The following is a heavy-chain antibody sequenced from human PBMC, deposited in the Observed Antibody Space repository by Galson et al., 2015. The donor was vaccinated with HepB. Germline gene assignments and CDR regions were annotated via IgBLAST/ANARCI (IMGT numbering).Heavy chain of an antibody. CDR2: ISAYNGNT. CDR3: AKSRWINFVTMIRGVIPDVFDV. CDR1: GYTFSSYG. D-gene: IGHD3-22*01. V-gene: IGHV1-18*01. J-gene: IGHJ3*01. Sequence: SVKVSCKASGYTFSSYGISWVRQAPGQGLEWMAWISAYNGNTIYAQKLQGRVTMTTDTSTSTAYMELRSLRSDDTAVYFCAKSRWINFVTMIRGVIPDVFDVWGRGTVVTVSS.